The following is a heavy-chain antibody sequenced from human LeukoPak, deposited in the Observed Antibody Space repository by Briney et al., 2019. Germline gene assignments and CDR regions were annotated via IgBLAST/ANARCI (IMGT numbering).Heavy chain of an antibody. CDR1: GFTFLGYG. V-gene: IGHV3-33*01. D-gene: IGHD6-19*01. J-gene: IGHJ4*02. Sequence: GGSLRLSCAASGFTFLGYGMHWVRQAPGKGLEWVAVIWYDGTNKYYADSVKGRFTISSDSSKSTLYLQMNSLRAEDTAVYYCARQSSGWKYYFDYWGQGTLVTVSS. CDR2: IWYDGTNK. CDR3: ARQSSGWKYYFDY.